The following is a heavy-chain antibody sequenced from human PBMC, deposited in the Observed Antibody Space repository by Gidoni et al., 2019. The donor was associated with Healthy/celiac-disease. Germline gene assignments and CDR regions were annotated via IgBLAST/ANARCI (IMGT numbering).Heavy chain of an antibody. J-gene: IGHJ4*02. V-gene: IGHV3-21*01. CDR2: ISSSSSYI. Sequence: EVQLVESGGGLVKPGGSLRLSCAASGFTFSSYSMNWVRQAPGKGLEWVSSISSSSSYIYYADSVKGRFTISRDNAKNSLYLQMNSLRAEDTAVYYCARGPSPLRAEDLDYWGQGTLVTVSS. CDR1: GFTFSSYS. CDR3: ARGPSPLRAEDLDY.